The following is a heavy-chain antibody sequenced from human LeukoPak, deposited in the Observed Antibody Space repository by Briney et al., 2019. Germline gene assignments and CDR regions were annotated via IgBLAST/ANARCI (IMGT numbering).Heavy chain of an antibody. J-gene: IGHJ4*02. CDR2: ISAYNGNT. V-gene: IGHV1-18*01. CDR1: GYTFTSYG. Sequence: ASVKVSCKASGYTFTSYGISWVRQAPGQGLERMTSISAYNGNTNYAQKLQARVTITTDTSTSPAYMELMSLRSDDATVYSCARFGAMVRGVIGYWGQATLVTVSS. D-gene: IGHD3-10*01. CDR3: ARFGAMVRGVIGY.